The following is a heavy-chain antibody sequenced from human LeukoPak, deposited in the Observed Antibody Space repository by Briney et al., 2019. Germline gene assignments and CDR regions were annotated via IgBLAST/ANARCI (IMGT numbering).Heavy chain of an antibody. CDR1: GFTFSSYW. D-gene: IGHD3-3*01. J-gene: IGHJ4*02. V-gene: IGHV3-74*01. CDR2: INSDGSST. CDR3: ARVYYDFWCGYSNCFDY. Sequence: PGGSLRLSCAASGFTFSSYWMHWVRQAPGKGLVWVSGINSDGSSTSYADSVKGRFTISRDNAKNTLYLQMNSLRAEDTAVYYCARVYYDFWCGYSNCFDYWGQGTLVTVSS.